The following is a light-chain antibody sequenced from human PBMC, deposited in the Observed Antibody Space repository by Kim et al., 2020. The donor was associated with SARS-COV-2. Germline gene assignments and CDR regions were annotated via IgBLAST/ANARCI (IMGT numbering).Light chain of an antibody. V-gene: IGKV3D-15*01. CDR1: HSVSSN. CDR3: QEYNNWPALS. CDR2: DTS. J-gene: IGKJ4*01. Sequence: SPGERATISCRASHSVSSNLAWYQQKPGQAPRLLIYDTSIRASGIPARFSGSGSGTEFTLTISSLQSEDFAVYYCQEYNNWPALSFGGGTKVDIK.